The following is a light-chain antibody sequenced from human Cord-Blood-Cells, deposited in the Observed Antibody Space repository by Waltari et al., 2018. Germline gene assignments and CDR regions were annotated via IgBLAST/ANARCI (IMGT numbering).Light chain of an antibody. CDR1: QSISSY. CDR2: AAS. J-gene: IGKJ2*03. CDR3: QHIYSTNS. Sequence: DIQMTHPPSSLSASVGDRVTITCRASQSISSYLKWYQQKPGKAPKLLIYAASSLQSGVPSRFSGSGSGTDFTLTISILQPEDFASYYCQHIYSTNSFGQGTKLEIK. V-gene: IGKV1-39*01.